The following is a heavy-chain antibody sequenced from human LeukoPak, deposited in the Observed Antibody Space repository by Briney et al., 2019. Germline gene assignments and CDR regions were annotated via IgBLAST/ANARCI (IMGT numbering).Heavy chain of an antibody. CDR1: GFTFSSYA. Sequence: GGSLRLSCAASGFTFSSYAMSWVRQAPGKGLEWVSAITGGGTTYHADSLRGRFSISRDNSKNTLFLLMHSLRAEDTAIYYCAKVIALDTSMGIFDHWGRGTLVTVSP. D-gene: IGHD5-18*01. CDR2: ITGGGTT. CDR3: AKVIALDTSMGIFDH. V-gene: IGHV3-23*01. J-gene: IGHJ4*02.